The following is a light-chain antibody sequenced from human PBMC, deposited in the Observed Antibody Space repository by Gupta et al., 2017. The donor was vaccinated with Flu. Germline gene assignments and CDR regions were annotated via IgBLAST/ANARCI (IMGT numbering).Light chain of an antibody. CDR1: SGSVSTSNS. CDR2: STN. Sequence: QTVVTQEPSFSVSPGGTVTLTCGLSSGSVSTSNSPSWYQQTPGQAPRPLMYSTNTRSSGVPDRFSGSILGNKAALTITGAQADDESDYYCVLYMGSGISYVFGTGTKVTVL. CDR3: VLYMGSGISYV. J-gene: IGLJ1*01. V-gene: IGLV8-61*01.